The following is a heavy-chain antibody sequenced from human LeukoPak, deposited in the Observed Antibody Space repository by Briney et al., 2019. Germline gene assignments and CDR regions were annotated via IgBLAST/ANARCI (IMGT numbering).Heavy chain of an antibody. CDR3: ARHPQRSLGVTTSGPYYYAMDV. CDR2: IYYSGST. CDR1: GGSISSYY. D-gene: IGHD2-21*02. J-gene: IGHJ6*02. V-gene: IGHV4-59*08. Sequence: SETLSLTCTVSGGSISSYYWSWIRQPPGKGLEWIGYIYYSGSTNYNPSLKSRVTISVDTSENQFSLKLTSVTAADTAVYYCARHPQRSLGVTTSGPYYYAMDVWGQGTTVTVSS.